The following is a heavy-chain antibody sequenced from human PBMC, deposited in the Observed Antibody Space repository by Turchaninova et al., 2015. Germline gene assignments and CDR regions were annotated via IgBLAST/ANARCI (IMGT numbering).Heavy chain of an antibody. Sequence: QVQLQQWGAGLLKPSETLSLTVGVYEGSFSGYFWNWIRPPPGKGLEGVGEIRHSGSTNYNPSLKSRVTISIDTSKNQFSLRLSSVTAADTAVYFCARGWSNYGSGSYDFDNWGQGTLLTVSS. J-gene: IGHJ4*02. D-gene: IGHD3-10*01. CDR3: ARGWSNYGSGSYDFDN. CDR1: EGSFSGYF. V-gene: IGHV4-34*01. CDR2: IRHSGST.